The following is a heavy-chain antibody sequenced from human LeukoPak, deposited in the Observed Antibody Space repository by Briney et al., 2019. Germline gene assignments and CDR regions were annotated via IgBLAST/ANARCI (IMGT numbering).Heavy chain of an antibody. D-gene: IGHD1-26*01. Sequence: GGSLRLSCAASGFTVSDNYMSWVRQAPGKGLGWVSVIYSDGSTYYADSVKGRFTISRDNSKNTVYLQMNSLRAEDTAVYYCARDGGSYYPYFYYYYMDVWGKGTTVTISS. CDR3: ARDGGSYYPYFYYYYMDV. CDR2: IYSDGST. J-gene: IGHJ6*03. V-gene: IGHV3-66*01. CDR1: GFTVSDNY.